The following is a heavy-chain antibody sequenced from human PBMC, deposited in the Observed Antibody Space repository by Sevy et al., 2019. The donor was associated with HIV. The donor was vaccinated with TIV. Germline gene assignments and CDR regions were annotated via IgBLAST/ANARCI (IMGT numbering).Heavy chain of an antibody. J-gene: IGHJ6*02. D-gene: IGHD3-3*01. V-gene: IGHV1-18*04. CDR2: ISAYNGNT. CDR1: GYTFTSYG. Sequence: ASVKVSCKASGYTFTSYGISWVRQAPGQGLEWMGWISAYNGNTNYAQKLQGRVTMTTDTSTSTAYMELRSLRSDDTAVYYCARDRPQSYYDFWSGHTTHYGRDVWGQGTTVTVSS. CDR3: ARDRPQSYYDFWSGHTTHYGRDV.